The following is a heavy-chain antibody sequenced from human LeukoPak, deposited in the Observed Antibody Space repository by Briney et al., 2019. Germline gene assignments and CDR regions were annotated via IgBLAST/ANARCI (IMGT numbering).Heavy chain of an antibody. CDR2: IYSSGST. J-gene: IGHJ4*02. CDR1: GGSISNYY. D-gene: IGHD3-9*01. Sequence: SETLSLTCTVSGGSISNYYWSWIRQPPGKGLEWIGYIYSSGSTNYNPSLKSRVTISVDTSKNQFSLKLSSVTAADTAVYYCARGRYFDYDYWGQGTLVTVSS. CDR3: ARGRYFDYDY. V-gene: IGHV4-59*12.